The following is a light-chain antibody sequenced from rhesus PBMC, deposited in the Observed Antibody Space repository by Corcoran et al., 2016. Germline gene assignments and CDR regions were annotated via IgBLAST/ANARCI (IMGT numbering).Light chain of an antibody. CDR3: LQYSSWPFT. V-gene: IGKV1-22*01. CDR1: QSISNW. J-gene: IGKJ3*01. Sequence: DIQMTQSPSSLSASVGDTVTITCRASQSISNWLDWYQQKPGKAHKILIYKASSLQSGVPSRFSGSGSGTDFTLTISSLQPEDFATYYCLQYSSWPFTFGPGTKLDIK. CDR2: KAS.